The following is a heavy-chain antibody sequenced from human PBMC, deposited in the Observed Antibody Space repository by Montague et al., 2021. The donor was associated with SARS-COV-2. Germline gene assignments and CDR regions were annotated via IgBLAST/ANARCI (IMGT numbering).Heavy chain of an antibody. Sequence: SETLSLTCTLSGGSISSYYWSWIRQPPGKGLEWIGYIYYSGSTNYNPSLKSRVTISVDTSKNQFSLKLSSVTAADTAVYYCARRSLGYCSGGSCYSAFDPGGQGTLVTGSP. J-gene: IGHJ5*02. CDR3: ARRSLGYCSGGSCYSAFDP. V-gene: IGHV4-59*01. CDR2: IYYSGST. D-gene: IGHD2-15*01. CDR1: GGSISSYY.